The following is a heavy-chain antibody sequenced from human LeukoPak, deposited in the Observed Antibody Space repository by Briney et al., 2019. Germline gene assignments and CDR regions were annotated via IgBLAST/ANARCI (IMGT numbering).Heavy chain of an antibody. V-gene: IGHV3-74*01. CDR3: TRKGSQWDFLVDY. CDR1: GFTFSSYW. J-gene: IGHJ4*02. CDR2: INSDGSST. D-gene: IGHD2/OR15-2a*01. Sequence: GGSLRLSCAASGFTFSSYWMHWVRQAPGKGLVWVSRINSDGSSTSYADSVKGRFTISRDNSENSLYLQMDSLTAEDTAVYYCTRKGSQWDFLVDYWGQGTRVAVSP.